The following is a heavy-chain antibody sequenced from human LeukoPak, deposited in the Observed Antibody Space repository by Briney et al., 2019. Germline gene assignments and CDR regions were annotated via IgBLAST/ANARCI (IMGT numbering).Heavy chain of an antibody. V-gene: IGHV3-23*01. J-gene: IGHJ4*02. D-gene: IGHD3-3*01. CDR2: ISSGSDRT. Sequence: GGTLRLSCAASGFTFSNYAMSWVRQAPGKGLEWVSAISSGSDRTNYGRSVKGRFTISRDNSKNTLYLQMNSLRADDTAVYYCAKDQAGYHFCSDSWGQGTLVTVSS. CDR1: GFTFSNYA. CDR3: AKDQAGYHFCSDS.